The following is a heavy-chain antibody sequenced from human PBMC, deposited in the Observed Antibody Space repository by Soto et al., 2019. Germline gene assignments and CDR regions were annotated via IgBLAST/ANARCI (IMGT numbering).Heavy chain of an antibody. V-gene: IGHV3-11*01. Sequence: GGSLRLSCAASGFTFSNYYMTWIRQAPGKGLECLSYISSREVTVYYADSVKGRFTISRDNTKNSLYLQMTTLRDEDTAVYYCARVSASGWHVNGRDYFDSCGQGTLVTVYS. CDR1: GFTFSNYY. CDR3: ARVSASGWHVNGRDYFDS. CDR2: ISSREVTV. D-gene: IGHD6-19*01. J-gene: IGHJ4*02.